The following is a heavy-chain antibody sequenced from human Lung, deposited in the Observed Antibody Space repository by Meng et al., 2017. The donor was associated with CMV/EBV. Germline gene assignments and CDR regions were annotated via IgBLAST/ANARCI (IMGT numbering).Heavy chain of an antibody. CDR2: IRSKASNYET. V-gene: IGHV3-73*01. D-gene: IGHD6-19*01. CDR3: CRPTAVASSPTDY. Sequence: GGSLRLXCAASGFTFSDSSMYRLRQASGKGLEWVGRIRSKASNYETTYAASVEGRFTISRDDSKTMVYLEMNSLKIEDTALYYCCRPTAVASSPTDYWGQGTXVTVAS. CDR1: GFTFSDSS. J-gene: IGHJ4*02.